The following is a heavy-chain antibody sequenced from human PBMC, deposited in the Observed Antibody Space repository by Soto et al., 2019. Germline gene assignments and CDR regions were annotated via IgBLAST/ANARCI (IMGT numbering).Heavy chain of an antibody. CDR3: AKSIGAARSTYYFDY. CDR1: GFTFTSYD. CDR2: ISHDGSKK. V-gene: IGHV3-30*18. Sequence: GGSLRLSCAASGFTFTSYDMHWVRQAPGKGLEWVALISHDGSKKYYADSVKGRFTISRDNSNNTLYVQMNSLRAEDTAIYYCAKSIGAARSTYYFDYWGQGTQVTVSS. D-gene: IGHD6-6*01. J-gene: IGHJ4*02.